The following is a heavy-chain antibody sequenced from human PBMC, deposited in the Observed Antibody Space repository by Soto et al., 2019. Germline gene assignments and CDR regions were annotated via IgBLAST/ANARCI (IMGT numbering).Heavy chain of an antibody. CDR2: INPSGGST. D-gene: IGHD4-4*01. V-gene: IGHV1-46*03. CDR1: GYTFTSYY. J-gene: IGHJ5*02. Sequence: ASVKVSCKASGYTFTSYYMHWVRQARGQGLEWMGIINPSGGSTSYAQKFQGRVTMTRDTSTSTVYMELSSLRSEDTAVYYCARDTNDYSNSRHNCFDPWGHGTLVTVSS. CDR3: ARDTNDYSNSRHNCFDP.